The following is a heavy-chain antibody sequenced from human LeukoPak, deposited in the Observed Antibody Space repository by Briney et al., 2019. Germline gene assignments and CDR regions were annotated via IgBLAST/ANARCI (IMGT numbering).Heavy chain of an antibody. Sequence: PGGSLRLSCAASGFTFNNYAMSWVRQAPGKGLVWVSRINSDGSSTSYADSVKGRFTISRDNAKNTLYLQMNSLRAEDTAVYYCAREGGTVTSRLFDYWGQGTLVTVSS. V-gene: IGHV3-74*01. CDR3: AREGGTVTSRLFDY. CDR2: INSDGSST. D-gene: IGHD4-17*01. J-gene: IGHJ4*02. CDR1: GFTFNNYA.